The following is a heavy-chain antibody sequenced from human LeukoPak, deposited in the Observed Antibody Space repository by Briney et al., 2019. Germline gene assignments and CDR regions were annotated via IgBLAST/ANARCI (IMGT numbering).Heavy chain of an antibody. CDR1: GYTFTSYD. CDR3: ASRASRSGSYYYYYYGMDV. CDR2: MNPNSGNT. Sequence: ASVKVSCKASGYTFTSYDINWVRQATGQGLEWMGWMNPNSGNTGYAQKFQGRVTMTRNTSISTAYMELSSLRSEDTAVYYCASRASRSGSYYYYYYGMDVWGKGTTVTVSS. V-gene: IGHV1-8*01. D-gene: IGHD3-10*01. J-gene: IGHJ6*04.